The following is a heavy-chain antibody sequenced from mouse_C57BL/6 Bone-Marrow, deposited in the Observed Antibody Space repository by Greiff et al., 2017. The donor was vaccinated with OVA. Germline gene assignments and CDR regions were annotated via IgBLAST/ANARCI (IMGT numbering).Heavy chain of an antibody. CDR3: ARRGWLLRSWFAY. D-gene: IGHD2-3*01. CDR1: GYTFTDYN. V-gene: IGHV1-18*01. Sequence: EVQLQQSGPELVKPGASVKIPCKASGYTFTDYNMDWVKQSHGKSLEWIGDINPNNGGTIYNQKFKGKATLTVDKSSRTAYMELRSLTSEDTAVYYCARRGWLLRSWFAYWGQGTLVTVSA. J-gene: IGHJ3*01. CDR2: INPNNGGT.